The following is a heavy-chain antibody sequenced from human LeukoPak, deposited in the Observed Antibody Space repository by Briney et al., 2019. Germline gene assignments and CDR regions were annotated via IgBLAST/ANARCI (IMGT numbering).Heavy chain of an antibody. J-gene: IGHJ4*02. CDR3: AKDQRSGYSHGYYFDY. V-gene: IGHV3-23*01. D-gene: IGHD5-18*01. CDR1: GLTFSSYA. Sequence: GGSLRLSCAASGLTFSSYAMGWVRQAPGKGLEWVSGISGSGGTTYYADSVKGRFTVSRDNSKNTLYLQVNSLRAEDTAVYYCAKDQRSGYSHGYYFDYWGQGTLVTVSS. CDR2: ISGSGGTT.